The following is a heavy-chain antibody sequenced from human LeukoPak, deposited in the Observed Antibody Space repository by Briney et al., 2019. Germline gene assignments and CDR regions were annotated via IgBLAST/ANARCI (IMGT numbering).Heavy chain of an antibody. CDR3: ARARDFWSGYFSYNWFDP. J-gene: IGHJ5*02. D-gene: IGHD3-3*01. CDR1: GGSISSGSYY. V-gene: IGHV4-61*02. Sequence: SQTLSLTCTASGGSISSGSYYWSWIRQPAGKGLEWIGRTYTSGSTNYNPSLKSRVTISVDTSKNQFSLKLSSVTAADTAVYYCARARDFWSGYFSYNWFDPWGQGTLVTVSS. CDR2: TYTSGST.